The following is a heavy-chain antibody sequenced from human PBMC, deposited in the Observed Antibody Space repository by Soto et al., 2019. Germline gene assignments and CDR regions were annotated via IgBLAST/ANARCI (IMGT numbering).Heavy chain of an antibody. CDR1: GFTFSSYG. Sequence: VQLVESGGGLVQPGGSLRLSCAASGFTFSSYGMHWVRQAPGKGLEWVAVIWYDGSNKYYADSVKGRFTISRDNSKNTLYLQMNSLRAEDTAVYYCARDDRFLEWLLGAFDYWGQGTLVTVSS. V-gene: IGHV3-33*08. CDR2: IWYDGSNK. D-gene: IGHD3-3*01. J-gene: IGHJ4*02. CDR3: ARDDRFLEWLLGAFDY.